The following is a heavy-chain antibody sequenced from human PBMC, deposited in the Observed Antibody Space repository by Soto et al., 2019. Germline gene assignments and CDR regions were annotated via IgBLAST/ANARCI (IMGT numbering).Heavy chain of an antibody. CDR2: IIPIFGTA. V-gene: IGHV1-69*13. J-gene: IGHJ3*02. Sequence: APVKVSRKASGGTFSSSGISRVRPAPGQGLEWMGGIIPIFGTANYAQKFQGRVTITADESTSTAYMELSSLRSEDTAVYYCARGAGTYDAFDIWGQGTMVTVSS. CDR3: ARGAGTYDAFDI. CDR1: GGTFSSSG. D-gene: IGHD1-1*01.